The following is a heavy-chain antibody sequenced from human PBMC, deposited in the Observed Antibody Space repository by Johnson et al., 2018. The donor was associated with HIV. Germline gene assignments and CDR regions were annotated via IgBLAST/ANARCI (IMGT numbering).Heavy chain of an antibody. CDR2: ISYDGGLK. Sequence: QVQLVESGGGLIQPGGSLRLSCAASGFTVSSNYMSWVRQAPGKGLEWVAVISYDGGLKYYADSVKGRLPISRDDSKNTLYLQMNSLKTEDTAVYYCTTAGLRYFDWFTGAFDIWGQGTMVTVSS. D-gene: IGHD3-9*01. CDR3: TTAGLRYFDWFTGAFDI. CDR1: GFTVSSNY. V-gene: IGHV3-30*03. J-gene: IGHJ3*02.